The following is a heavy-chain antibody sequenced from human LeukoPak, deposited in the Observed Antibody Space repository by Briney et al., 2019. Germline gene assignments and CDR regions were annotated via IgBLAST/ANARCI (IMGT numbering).Heavy chain of an antibody. CDR3: AKDYNYIIDY. V-gene: IGHV1-18*01. CDR1: GYTFTSYG. CDR2: ISAYNGNT. D-gene: IGHD5-24*01. J-gene: IGHJ4*02. Sequence: GASVKVSCKASGYTFTSYGISWVRQAPGQGLEWMGWISAYNGNTNYAQKLQGRVTVTTDTSTSTAYMELRSLTSDDTAVYYCAKDYNYIIDYWGQGTLVTVSS.